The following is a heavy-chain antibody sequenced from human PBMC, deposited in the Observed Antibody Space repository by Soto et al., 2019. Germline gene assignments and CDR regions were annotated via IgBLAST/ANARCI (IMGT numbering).Heavy chain of an antibody. Sequence: ASVKVSCKASGYTFTGYYMHWVRQAPGQGLGWMGWINPNSGGTNFAQKFQGRVTMTRDTSISTAYMELSRLRSDDTAVYYCARVPGGNVGNYWGQGALVTVSS. CDR1: GYTFTGYY. CDR2: INPNSGGT. J-gene: IGHJ4*02. D-gene: IGHD2-8*01. V-gene: IGHV1-2*02. CDR3: ARVPGGNVGNY.